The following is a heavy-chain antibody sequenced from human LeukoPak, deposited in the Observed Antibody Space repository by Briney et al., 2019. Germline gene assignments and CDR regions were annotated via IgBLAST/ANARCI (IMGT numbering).Heavy chain of an antibody. CDR2: ISSSGSTI. J-gene: IGHJ4*02. D-gene: IGHD4-17*01. V-gene: IGHV3-48*03. CDR1: GFTFSSYE. CDR3: ARAQTYGDSRLLLDY. Sequence: PGGSLRLSCAASGFTFSSYEMNWVRQAPGKGLEWVSYISSSGSTIYYADSVKGRFTISRDNAKNSLYLQMNSLSVEDTALYYCARAQTYGDSRLLLDYWGQGTLVTVSS.